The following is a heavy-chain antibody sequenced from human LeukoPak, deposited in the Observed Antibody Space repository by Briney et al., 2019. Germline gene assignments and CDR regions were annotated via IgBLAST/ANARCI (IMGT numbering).Heavy chain of an antibody. D-gene: IGHD3-10*01. CDR2: IKSKTDGGTT. CDR1: GFTFSNDW. V-gene: IGHV3-15*01. CDR3: TTFVGSGIDY. Sequence: GGSLRLSCAASGFTFSNDWMSWVRQAPGKGLEWVGRIKSKTDGGTTDYAAPVKGRFSISRDDSNSTLYLQMNSLKTEDTAVYYCTTFVGSGIDYWGQGTLVTVSS. J-gene: IGHJ4*02.